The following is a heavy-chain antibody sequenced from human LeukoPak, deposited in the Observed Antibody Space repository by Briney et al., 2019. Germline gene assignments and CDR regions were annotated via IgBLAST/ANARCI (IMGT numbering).Heavy chain of an antibody. CDR3: ARDYQGGFDP. J-gene: IGHJ5*02. CDR2: IYTSGST. CDR1: GGSISSGSYY. D-gene: IGHD2-2*01. Sequence: SETLSLTCTVSGGSISSGSYYWSWIRQPAGKGLEWIGRIYTSGSTNYNPSLKSRVTISVDTSKNQFSLKRNAFTAADTAVYYCARDYQGGFDPWRQGTLVTVSS. V-gene: IGHV4-61*02.